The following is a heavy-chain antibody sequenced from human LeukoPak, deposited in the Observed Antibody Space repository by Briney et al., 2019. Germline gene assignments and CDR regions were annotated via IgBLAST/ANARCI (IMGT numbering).Heavy chain of an antibody. J-gene: IGHJ4*02. V-gene: IGHV3-30*02. CDR2: VRYDGSNK. Sequence: PGGSLRLSCAASGFTFSNNGMHGVRQAPGKGLDGVAFVRYDGSNKYYADSVKGRFTISRDNSKNTLYLQMNSLRVEDTAVYYCAGPLFDFWEDYWGQGTLVTVSS. CDR1: GFTFSNNG. D-gene: IGHD3-3*01. CDR3: AGPLFDFWEDY.